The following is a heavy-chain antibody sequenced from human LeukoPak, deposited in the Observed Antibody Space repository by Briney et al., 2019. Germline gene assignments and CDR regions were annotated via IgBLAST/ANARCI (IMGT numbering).Heavy chain of an antibody. V-gene: IGHV3-23*01. CDR3: AKEGTTGTITGWFDP. D-gene: IGHD1-1*01. CDR1: GFTFNTYA. Sequence: TGGSLRLSCAASGFTFNTYAMTWVRQAPGKGLEWVSAISGSGGSTYYADSVKGRFTISRDNSKNTLYLQMNSLRAEDTAVYYCAKEGTTGTITGWFDPWGQGTLVTVSS. J-gene: IGHJ5*02. CDR2: ISGSGGST.